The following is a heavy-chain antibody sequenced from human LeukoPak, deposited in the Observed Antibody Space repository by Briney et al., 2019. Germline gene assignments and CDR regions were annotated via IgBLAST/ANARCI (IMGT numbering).Heavy chain of an antibody. CDR2: IYYSGST. CDR3: ARGYSYGYEDPWVNWFDP. CDR1: GGSISSNSYY. D-gene: IGHD5-18*01. J-gene: IGHJ5*02. Sequence: SETLSLTCTVSGGSISSNSYYWGWIRQPPGKGLEWIGSIYYSGSTHYNPSLKSRVTISVDTSKNQFSLKLSSVTAADTAVYYCARGYSYGYEDPWVNWFDPWGQGTLVTVSS. V-gene: IGHV4-39*01.